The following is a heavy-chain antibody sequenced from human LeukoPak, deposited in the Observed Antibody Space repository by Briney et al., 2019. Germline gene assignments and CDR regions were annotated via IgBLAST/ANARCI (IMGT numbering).Heavy chain of an antibody. D-gene: IGHD3-22*01. CDR2: MYYSVTT. CDR1: GGSISSYY. J-gene: IGHJ6*03. Sequence: SETLSLTCTVSGGSISSYYWGWIRQPPGKGLEWIGSMYYSVTTYYNPSLKSRVTISVDTSKNQFSLKLTSVTAADTAVYYCARDPGSSAYYHLWYYYYYMDVWGKGTTVTVSS. V-gene: IGHV4-39*07. CDR3: ARDPGSSAYYHLWYYYYYMDV.